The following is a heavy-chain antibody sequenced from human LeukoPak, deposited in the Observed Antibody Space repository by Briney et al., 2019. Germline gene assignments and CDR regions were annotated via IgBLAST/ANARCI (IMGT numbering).Heavy chain of an antibody. D-gene: IGHD4-23*01. Sequence: GGSLRLSCAISGFYFNNAWMHWVRQAPGKGLEWVSLIKADGSTPNYADSVKGRFSVSRDNARKTLSLQMDSLRAEDTAVYYCVRDGGKGSGDCWGQGTLVTVSS. CDR1: GFYFNNAW. V-gene: IGHV3-74*01. CDR3: VRDGGKGSGDC. CDR2: IKADGSTP. J-gene: IGHJ4*02.